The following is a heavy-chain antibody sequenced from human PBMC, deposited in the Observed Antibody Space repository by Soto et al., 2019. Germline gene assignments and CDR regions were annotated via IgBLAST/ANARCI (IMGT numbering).Heavy chain of an antibody. CDR1: GADINTYS. V-gene: IGHV4-4*07. D-gene: IGHD6-19*01. CDR3: ARDREAGYNFYYGMDV. CDR2: IYTSASI. Sequence: SETLSLTCSVSGADINTYSWTWILQPAGKGLEWIGRIYTSASINYNPSLKGRVTLSVDTSTNQASLRLASVTAAEKAIYYCARDREAGYNFYYGMDVWGQGTTVTVSS. J-gene: IGHJ6*02.